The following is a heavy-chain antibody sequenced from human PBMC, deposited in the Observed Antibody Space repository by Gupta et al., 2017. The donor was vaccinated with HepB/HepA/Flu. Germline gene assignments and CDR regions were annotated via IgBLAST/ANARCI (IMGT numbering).Heavy chain of an antibody. CDR2: ISWNSGSI. CDR1: GFTFDDYA. J-gene: IGHJ4*02. Sequence: EVQLVESGGGLVQPGRSLRLSCAASGFTFDDYAMHWVRQAPGKGLEWVSGISWNSGSIGYADSVKGRFTISRDNAKNSLYLQMNSLRAEDTALYYCAKDSWQWLTEGYFDYWGQGTLVTVSS. D-gene: IGHD6-19*01. V-gene: IGHV3-9*01. CDR3: AKDSWQWLTEGYFDY.